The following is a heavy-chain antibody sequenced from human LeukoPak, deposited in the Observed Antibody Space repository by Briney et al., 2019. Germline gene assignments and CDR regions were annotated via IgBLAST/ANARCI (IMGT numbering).Heavy chain of an antibody. J-gene: IGHJ4*02. CDR2: ISSSSSYI. Sequence: GRSLRLSCAASGFTFSSYSMNWVRQAPGKGLEWVSSISSSSSYIYYADSVKGRFTISRDNAKNSLYLQMNSLRAEDTAVYYCARELPRTYCSSTSCPLDYWGQGTLVTVSS. V-gene: IGHV3-21*01. CDR3: ARELPRTYCSSTSCPLDY. D-gene: IGHD2-2*01. CDR1: GFTFSSYS.